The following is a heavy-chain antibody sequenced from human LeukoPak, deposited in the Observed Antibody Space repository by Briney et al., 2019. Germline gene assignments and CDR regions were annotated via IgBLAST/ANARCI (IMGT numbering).Heavy chain of an antibody. V-gene: IGHV4-34*01. J-gene: IGHJ6*03. CDR1: GGSFSGYY. Sequence: PSETLSLTCAVYGGSFSGYYWSWIRQPPGKGLEWIGEINHSGSTYYNPSLKSRVTISVDTSKNQFSLKLSSVTAADTAVYYCARTGGSSWYYYYYMDVWGKGTTVTVSS. CDR3: ARTGGSSWYYYYYMDV. CDR2: INHSGST. D-gene: IGHD6-13*01.